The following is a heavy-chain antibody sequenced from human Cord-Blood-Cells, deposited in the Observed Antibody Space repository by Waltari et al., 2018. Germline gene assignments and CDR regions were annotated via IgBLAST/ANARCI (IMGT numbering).Heavy chain of an antibody. CDR1: GYTFTSSR. J-gene: IGHJ4*02. D-gene: IGHD6-6*01. CDR3: ARDGHSSSSFDY. V-gene: IGHV1-18*01. CDR2: ISAYNGNT. Sequence: QVQLVQSGAEVKKTGASVKVSCQASGYTFTSSRIRWVRQAPGQGLEWMGWISAYNGNTNHAQKLQGRVTITTDTSTSTAYMELRSLRSDDTAVYYCARDGHSSSSFDYWGQGTLVTVSS.